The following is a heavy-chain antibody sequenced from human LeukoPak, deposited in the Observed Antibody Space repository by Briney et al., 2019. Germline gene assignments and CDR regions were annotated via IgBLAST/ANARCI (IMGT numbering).Heavy chain of an antibody. J-gene: IGHJ6*03. CDR2: ISKDSAFI. CDR3: ERVSHFDWPYYYYYYMDV. V-gene: IGHV3-9*01. Sequence: GESLRLSCAASGFTFDDYAMHWVRQAPGKGPEWVSGISKDSAFIGYAGSVKGRFTISRDNAKNSLYLQMNSLRAEDTAVYYCERVSHFDWPYYYYYYMDVWGKGTTVTVSS. D-gene: IGHD3-9*01. CDR1: GFTFDDYA.